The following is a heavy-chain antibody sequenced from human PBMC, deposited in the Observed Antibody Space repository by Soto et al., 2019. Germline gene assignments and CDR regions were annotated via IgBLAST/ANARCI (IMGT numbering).Heavy chain of an antibody. V-gene: IGHV3-23*01. D-gene: IGHD3-10*01. J-gene: IGHJ5*02. CDR1: GFTFSSYA. Sequence: EVQLLESGGGLVQPGGSLRLSCAASGFTFSSYAMSWVRQAPGKGLEWVSDISGSGGSTYYADSVKGPFTISRDNSKDTLYLQMKSLRAEDTAVYYCAKDSETGFRGVSNWFDPWGQGTLVTVSS. CDR2: ISGSGGST. CDR3: AKDSETGFRGVSNWFDP.